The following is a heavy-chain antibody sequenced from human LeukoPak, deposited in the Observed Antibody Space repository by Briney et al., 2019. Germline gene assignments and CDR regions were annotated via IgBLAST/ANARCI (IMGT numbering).Heavy chain of an antibody. CDR1: GFTFSSYG. CDR2: ISYDGSNK. J-gene: IGHJ4*02. Sequence: LVESGGGVVQPGRSLRLSCAASGFTFSSYGMHWVRQAPGKGLEWVAVISYDGSNKYYADSVKGRFTISRDNSKNTLYLQMNSLRAEDTAVYYCGKGGIYGDSGDYWGQGTPVSVSS. CDR3: GKGGIYGDSGDY. D-gene: IGHD4-17*01. V-gene: IGHV3-30*18.